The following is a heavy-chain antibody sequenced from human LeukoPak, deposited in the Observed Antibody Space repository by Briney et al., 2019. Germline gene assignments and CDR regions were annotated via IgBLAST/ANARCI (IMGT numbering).Heavy chain of an antibody. V-gene: IGHV4-39*07. CDR1: GGSISSSSYY. J-gene: IGHJ4*02. CDR3: ARGEPPTSTFDY. Sequence: PSQTLSLTCTVSGGSISSSSYYWGWIRQPPGKGLEWIGSIYYSGSTYYNPSLKSRVTISVDTSKNQFSLKLSSVTAADTAVYYCARGEPPTSTFDYWGQGTLVTVSS. D-gene: IGHD3-16*01. CDR2: IYYSGST.